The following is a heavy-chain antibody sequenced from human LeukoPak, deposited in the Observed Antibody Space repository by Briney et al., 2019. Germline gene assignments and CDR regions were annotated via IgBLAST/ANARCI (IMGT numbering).Heavy chain of an antibody. Sequence: SETLSLTCAVYGGSFSGYYWSWIRQPAGKGLEWIGRIYTSGSTNYNPSLKSRVTMSVDTSKNQFSLKLSSVTAADTAVYYCARDLVLSVSEYYFDYWGQGTLVTVSS. CDR2: IYTSGST. CDR1: GGSFSGYY. J-gene: IGHJ4*02. V-gene: IGHV4-4*07. D-gene: IGHD2-8*02. CDR3: ARDLVLSVSEYYFDY.